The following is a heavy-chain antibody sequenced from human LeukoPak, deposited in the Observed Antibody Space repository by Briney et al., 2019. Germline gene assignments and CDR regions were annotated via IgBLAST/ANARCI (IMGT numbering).Heavy chain of an antibody. CDR1: GFSFSSYA. V-gene: IGHV3-30-3*01. D-gene: IGHD5-18*01. CDR3: ARGYGTV. CDR2: ISYDGSNK. J-gene: IGHJ4*02. Sequence: PGRSLRLSCAASGFSFSSYAVHWVRQAPGKGLEWVAVISYDGSNKYYADSVKGRFTISRDNAKNTLYLQMNSLRDEDTAVYYCARGYGTVWGQGTLVAVSS.